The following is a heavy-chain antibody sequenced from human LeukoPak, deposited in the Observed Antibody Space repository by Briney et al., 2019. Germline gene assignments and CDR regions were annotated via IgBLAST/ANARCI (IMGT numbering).Heavy chain of an antibody. CDR2: ISRSSSYI. Sequence: GGSLRLSCAASGFTFSSYSMNWVRQAPGKGLEWVSSISRSSSYIYYADSMKGRFTISRDNAKNSLYLQMNSLRAEDTAVYYCARDRPDIVVVPAANRKYYYGMDVWGQGTTVTVSS. CDR1: GFTFSSYS. J-gene: IGHJ6*02. D-gene: IGHD2-2*01. CDR3: ARDRPDIVVVPAANRKYYYGMDV. V-gene: IGHV3-21*01.